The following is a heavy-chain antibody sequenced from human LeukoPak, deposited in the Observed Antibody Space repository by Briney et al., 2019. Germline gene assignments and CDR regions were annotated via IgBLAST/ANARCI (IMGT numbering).Heavy chain of an antibody. Sequence: GASVKVSCKASGYTFTSYAMNWVRQAPGQGLEWKGWISAYNGNTNYAQKLQGRVTMTTDTTTSTAYMELRSLRSDDTAVYYCARDGSIAVAGRYYYYYGMDVWGQGTTVTVSS. D-gene: IGHD6-19*01. CDR3: ARDGSIAVAGRYYYYYGMDV. V-gene: IGHV1-18*01. CDR2: ISAYNGNT. J-gene: IGHJ6*02. CDR1: GYTFTSYA.